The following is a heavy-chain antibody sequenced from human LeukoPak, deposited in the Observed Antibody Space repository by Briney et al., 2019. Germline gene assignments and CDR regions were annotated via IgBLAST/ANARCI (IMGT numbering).Heavy chain of an antibody. CDR2: IRGSGGST. Sequence: GGSLRLSCAASGFTFSSYAMSWVRQAPGKGLEWVSAIRGSGGSTYYADSVKGRFTISRDNSKNTLYLQMNSLRAEDTAVYYCAKDRVQLWLRLFDYWGQGTLVTVSS. D-gene: IGHD5-18*01. CDR3: AKDRVQLWLRLFDY. J-gene: IGHJ4*02. V-gene: IGHV3-23*01. CDR1: GFTFSSYA.